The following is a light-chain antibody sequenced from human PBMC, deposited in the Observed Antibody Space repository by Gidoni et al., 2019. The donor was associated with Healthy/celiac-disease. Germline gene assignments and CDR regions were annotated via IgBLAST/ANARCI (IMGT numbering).Light chain of an antibody. CDR3: QQRSNWPT. Sequence: DIVFTQSPATLSLSPGERATLSCRSSQSVSSYLAWYQQKPGQAPRLLIDDASNRATGIPARFSGSGSGTDFTLTISSLEAEDFAVYYCQQRSNWPTFGGGTKVEIK. CDR2: DAS. J-gene: IGKJ4*01. V-gene: IGKV3-11*01. CDR1: QSVSSY.